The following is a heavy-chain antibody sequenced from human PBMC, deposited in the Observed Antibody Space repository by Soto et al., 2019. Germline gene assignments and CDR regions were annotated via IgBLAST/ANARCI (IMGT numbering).Heavy chain of an antibody. CDR3: ARESRYFDWLYFYYGMDV. D-gene: IGHD3-9*01. CDR1: GFTFSSYA. Sequence: PGGSLRLSCAASGFTFSSYAMHWVRQAPGKGLEWVAVISYDGGNKYYADSVKGRFTISRDNSKNTLYLQMNSLRPEDTAVYYCARESRYFDWLYFYYGMDVWGQGTTVTVSS. V-gene: IGHV3-30-3*01. J-gene: IGHJ6*02. CDR2: ISYDGGNK.